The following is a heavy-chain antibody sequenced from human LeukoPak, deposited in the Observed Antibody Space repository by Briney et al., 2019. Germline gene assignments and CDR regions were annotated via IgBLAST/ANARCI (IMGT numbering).Heavy chain of an antibody. CDR1: GGSFSGYY. J-gene: IGHJ5*02. CDR2: INHSGST. CDR3: ARGAALAAAGRDNWFDP. V-gene: IGHV4-34*01. D-gene: IGHD6-13*01. Sequence: PSETLSLTCAVYGGSFSGYYWSWLRQPPGKGLEWIGEINHSGSTNYNPSLKSRVTISVDTSKNQFSLKLSSVTAADTAVYYCARGAALAAAGRDNWFDPWGQGTLVTVSS.